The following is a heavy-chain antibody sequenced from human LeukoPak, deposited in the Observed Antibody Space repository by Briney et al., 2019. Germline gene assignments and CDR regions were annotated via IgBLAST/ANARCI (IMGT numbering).Heavy chain of an antibody. CDR2: ISYDGTNK. J-gene: IGHJ4*02. V-gene: IGHV3-30*18. Sequence: GGSLRLSCAASGFTFSNYDMHWVRQAPGKGLEWVAVISYDGTNKYYADSVKGRFTISRDNPKSTLYLQMNSLRAEDTAVYYCAKGAYLRYFEWLWANWGQGTLVTVSS. D-gene: IGHD3-9*01. CDR3: AKGAYLRYFEWLWAN. CDR1: GFTFSNYD.